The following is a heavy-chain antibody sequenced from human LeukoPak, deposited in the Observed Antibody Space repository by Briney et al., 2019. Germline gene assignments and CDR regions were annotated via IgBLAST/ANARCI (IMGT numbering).Heavy chain of an antibody. V-gene: IGHV3-30*18. CDR1: GFTFSSYA. CDR2: ISYDGSNK. CDR3: AKDEYDSHEADY. D-gene: IGHD2/OR15-2a*01. J-gene: IGHJ4*02. Sequence: PGGSLRLSCAASGFTFSSYAMHWVRQAPGKGLEGVAIISYDGSNKYYADSVKGRFTISRDNSKNTLYLQMNSLRAEDTAVYYCAKDEYDSHEADYWGQGTLVTVSS.